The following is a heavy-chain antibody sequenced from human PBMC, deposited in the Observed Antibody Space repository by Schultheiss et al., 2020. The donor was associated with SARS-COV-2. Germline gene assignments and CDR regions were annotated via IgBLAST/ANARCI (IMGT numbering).Heavy chain of an antibody. CDR1: GGSISSYY. D-gene: IGHD3-22*01. J-gene: IGHJ4*02. CDR3: ARHVSRRYYDSSGYLYYFDY. V-gene: IGHV4-34*01. Sequence: SETLSLTCTVSGGSISSYYWSWIRQPAGKGLEWIGEINHSGSTNYNPSLKSRVTISVDTSKNQFSLKLSSVTAADTAVYYCARHVSRRYYDSSGYLYYFDYWGQGTLVTVSS. CDR2: INHSGST.